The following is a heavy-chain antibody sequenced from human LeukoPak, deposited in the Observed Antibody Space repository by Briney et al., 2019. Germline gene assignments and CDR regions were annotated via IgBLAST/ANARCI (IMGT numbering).Heavy chain of an antibody. D-gene: IGHD5-18*01. Sequence: PGRSLRLSCTASGFTFGDYAMSWFRQAPGKGLEWVGFIRSKAYGGTTQYAASVKGRFTISRDDSESIAYLQMNSLETEDTAVYYCTRRAYSDGYVDYWGQGTLVTVSS. J-gene: IGHJ4*02. CDR2: IRSKAYGGTT. CDR1: GFTFGDYA. CDR3: TRRAYSDGYVDY. V-gene: IGHV3-49*03.